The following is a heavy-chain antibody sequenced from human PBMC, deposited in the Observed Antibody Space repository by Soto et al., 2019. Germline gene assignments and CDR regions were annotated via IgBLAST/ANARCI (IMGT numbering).Heavy chain of an antibody. J-gene: IGHJ4*02. V-gene: IGHV4-39*01. D-gene: IGHD4-4*01. CDR2: VYYTGST. CDR3: TRRVRSTGPLDY. CDR1: GNSISGTSSV. Sequence: SETLSLTCTLSGNSISGTSSVWAWIRQPPGKNLEWIGSVYYTGSTYYNSSLKSRVSISIDTSKNQFSLSLNSVTAADTAVYYCTRRVRSTGPLDYWGQGALVTVSS.